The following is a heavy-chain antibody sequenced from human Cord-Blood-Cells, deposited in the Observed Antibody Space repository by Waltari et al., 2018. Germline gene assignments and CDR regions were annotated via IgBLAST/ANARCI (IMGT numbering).Heavy chain of an antibody. CDR2: IKQDGSEK. CDR3: ARCPYSSSWSPLDY. Sequence: EVQLVESGGGLVQPGGSLRPSCAASGLHFRSLWMNWVRSAPGKGLEWVANIKQDGSEKYYVDSVKGRFTISRDNAKNSLYLQMNSLRAEDTAVYYCARCPYSSSWSPLDYWGQGTLVTVSS. J-gene: IGHJ4*02. CDR1: GLHFRSLW. D-gene: IGHD6-13*01. V-gene: IGHV3-7*01.